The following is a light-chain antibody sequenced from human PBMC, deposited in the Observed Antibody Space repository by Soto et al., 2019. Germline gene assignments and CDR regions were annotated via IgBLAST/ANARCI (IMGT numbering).Light chain of an antibody. Sequence: EIVLTQSPGSLSLSLGERATLSCRASQSVDSAFFAWYQQKPGQAPRLLIYGASSRATGIPDRFSGSGSGTDFTLTISKLEPEDFAVYYCQQYDSSPRTFGQGTKLEIK. CDR1: QSVDSAF. CDR3: QQYDSSPRT. J-gene: IGKJ2*01. CDR2: GAS. V-gene: IGKV3-20*01.